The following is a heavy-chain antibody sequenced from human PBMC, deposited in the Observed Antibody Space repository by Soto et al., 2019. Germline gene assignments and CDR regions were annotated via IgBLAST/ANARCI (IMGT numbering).Heavy chain of an antibody. V-gene: IGHV1-69*06. J-gene: IGHJ4*02. CDR1: GGTFSSNA. D-gene: IGHD3-9*01. CDR3: AVTVTGSRSPLAH. Sequence: QVQLVQSGAEVKKPGSSVKVSCKASGGTFSSNAISWVRQAPGQGLEWMGGIIPIYASPNYAQNFQGRVTVTADKATSTAYLELSRLKFADSAIYYCAVTVTGSRSPLAHWCRGTLVIVSS. CDR2: IIPIYASP.